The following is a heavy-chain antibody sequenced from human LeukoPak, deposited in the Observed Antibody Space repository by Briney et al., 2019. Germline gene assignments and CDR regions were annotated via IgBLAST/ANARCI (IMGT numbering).Heavy chain of an antibody. Sequence: ASVKVSCKASGYTFTNYAMHWVRQAPGQRLEWMGWINAGNGDTKYSQKFQGRVTITRDTSASTAYMELSSLRSEDTAVYYCATDSKWELLRGYYYYGMDVWGQGTTVTVSS. CDR2: INAGNGDT. D-gene: IGHD1-26*01. CDR1: GYTFTNYA. CDR3: ATDSKWELLRGYYYYGMDV. V-gene: IGHV1-3*01. J-gene: IGHJ6*02.